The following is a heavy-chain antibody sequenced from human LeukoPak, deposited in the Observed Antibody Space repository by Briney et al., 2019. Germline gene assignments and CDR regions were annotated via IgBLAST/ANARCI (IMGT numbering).Heavy chain of an antibody. J-gene: IGHJ5*02. V-gene: IGHV1-18*01. CDR2: ISAYNGNT. D-gene: IGHD2-2*01. CDR3: ARAGYCSSTSCYHQPNYWFDP. Sequence: ASVKVSCKASGYTFTSYGISWVRQAPGQGLEWMGWISAYNGNTNYAQKLQGRVTMTTDTSTSTAYMELRSLRSDDTAVYYCARAGYCSSTSCYHQPNYWFDPWGQGTLVTVSS. CDR1: GYTFTSYG.